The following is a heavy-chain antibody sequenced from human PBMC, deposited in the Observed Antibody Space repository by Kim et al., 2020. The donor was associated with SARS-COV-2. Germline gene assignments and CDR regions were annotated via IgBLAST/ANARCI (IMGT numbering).Heavy chain of an antibody. J-gene: IGHJ5*02. D-gene: IGHD6-13*01. CDR1: GYSFTSYW. CDR2: IDPSDSYT. Sequence: ESLKISCKGSGYSFTSYWISWVRQMPGKGLEWMGRIDPSDSYTNYSPSFQGHVTISADKSISTAYLQWSSLKASDTAMYYCVRLEVIAARANWFDPWGQGTLVTVSS. V-gene: IGHV5-10-1*01. CDR3: VRLEVIAARANWFDP.